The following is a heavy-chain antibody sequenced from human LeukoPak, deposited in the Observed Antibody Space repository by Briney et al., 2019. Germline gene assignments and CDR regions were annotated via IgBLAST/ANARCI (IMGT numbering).Heavy chain of an antibody. CDR1: GFTFSIYS. V-gene: IGHV3-21*01. CDR2: ITGSGTYI. D-gene: IGHD2-15*01. J-gene: IGHJ5*02. CDR3: ARARTGGTWSFDP. Sequence: GRSLRLSCAASGFTFSIYSMNWVRQAPGKGLEWVSSITGSGTYIYYADSVKGRFTISRDNARDSLYLQMDSLRAEDTSVYFCARARTGGTWSFDPWGQGTLVTVSS.